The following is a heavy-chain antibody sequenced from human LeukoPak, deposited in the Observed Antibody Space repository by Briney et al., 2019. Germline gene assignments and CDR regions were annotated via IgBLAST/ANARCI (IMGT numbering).Heavy chain of an antibody. CDR1: RDSISSYS. J-gene: IGHJ4*02. D-gene: IGHD3-10*01. CDR2: IYSSGTT. Sequence: SETLSLTCTVSRDSISSYSWSWIRQLPGKGLEWIGDIYSSGTTKYNPSLKSRVTISVDMSRNQFSLKLTSVTAADTAVYYCARLIYGSGSYYKDYWGQGTLVTVSS. CDR3: ARLIYGSGSYYKDY. V-gene: IGHV4-59*08.